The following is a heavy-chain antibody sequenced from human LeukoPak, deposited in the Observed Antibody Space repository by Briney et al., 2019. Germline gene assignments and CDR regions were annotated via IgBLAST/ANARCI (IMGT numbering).Heavy chain of an antibody. CDR1: GYTFAKYW. D-gene: IGHD1-26*01. J-gene: IGHJ4*02. CDR3: ARDRGDSGSYYDY. CDR2: IYPGDSDT. V-gene: IGHV5-51*01. Sequence: GESLKISCQASGYTFAKYWIGWVRQMPGKGLEWMGIIYPGDSDTRYSPSFQGQVTISADKSISTAYLQWSSLKASDTAMYYCARDRGDSGSYYDYWGQGTLVTVSS.